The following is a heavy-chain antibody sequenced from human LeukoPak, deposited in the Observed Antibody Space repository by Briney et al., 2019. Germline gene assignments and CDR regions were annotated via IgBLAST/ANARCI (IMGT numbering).Heavy chain of an antibody. CDR2: ISSSSSTI. CDR3: AREGDSGSFDY. Sequence: GGSLRLSCAASGLTFSSYSMNWVRQAPGKGLEWVSYISSSSSTIYYADSVKGRFTISRDNAKNSLYLQMNSLRAEDTAVYYCAREGDSGSFDYWGQGTLVTVSS. D-gene: IGHD1-26*01. CDR1: GLTFSSYS. V-gene: IGHV3-48*01. J-gene: IGHJ4*02.